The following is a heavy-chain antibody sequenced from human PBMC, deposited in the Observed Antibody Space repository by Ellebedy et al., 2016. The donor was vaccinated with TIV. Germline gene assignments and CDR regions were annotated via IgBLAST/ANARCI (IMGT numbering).Heavy chain of an antibody. D-gene: IGHD6-6*01. J-gene: IGHJ6*03. CDR2: INPNSGGT. Sequence: ASVKVSXXASGYTFTGYYMHWVRQAPGQGLEWMGWINPNSGGTNYAQKFQGRVTMTRDTSISTAYMELSSLRSEDTAVYYCARCRRWIAARPRPDYYYYYMDVWGKGTTVTVSS. CDR3: ARCRRWIAARPRPDYYYYYMDV. CDR1: GYTFTGYY. V-gene: IGHV1-2*02.